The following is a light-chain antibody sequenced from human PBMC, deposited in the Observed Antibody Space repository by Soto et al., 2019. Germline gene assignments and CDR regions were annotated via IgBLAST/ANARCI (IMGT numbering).Light chain of an antibody. Sequence: DIPMTQSPSSLSASVGDRVTITCRTSQAINNYLNWYQQKPGKAPRLLTYAASSVQSEVPSRFSVSGSGTEFTLPITSLQPEDFATYYCQQTYSAPRTFGQGTKLEIK. CDR3: QQTYSAPRT. J-gene: IGKJ2*01. V-gene: IGKV1-39*01. CDR1: QAINNY. CDR2: AAS.